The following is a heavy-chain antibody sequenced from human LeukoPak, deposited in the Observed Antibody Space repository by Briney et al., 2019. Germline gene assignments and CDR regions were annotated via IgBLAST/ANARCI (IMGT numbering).Heavy chain of an antibody. CDR2: INHSGST. V-gene: IGHV4-34*01. J-gene: IGHJ4*02. CDR3: ASRVKDDSSGYLYFD. CDR1: GGSFSGYY. Sequence: MTSETLSLTCAVYGGSFSGYYWSWIRQPPGKGLEWIGEINHSGSTNYNPSLKSRVTISVDTSKNQFSLKLSSVTAADTAVYYCASRVKDDSSGYLYFDWGQGTLVTVSS. D-gene: IGHD3-22*01.